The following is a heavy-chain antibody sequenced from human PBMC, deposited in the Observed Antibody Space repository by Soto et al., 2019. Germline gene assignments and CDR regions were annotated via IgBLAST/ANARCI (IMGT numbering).Heavy chain of an antibody. CDR3: ASIGYDPYYYYYMDV. J-gene: IGHJ6*03. CDR2: MNPNSGKT. CDR1: GYTFTSYD. D-gene: IGHD3-3*01. Sequence: ASVKVSCKASGYTFTSYDINWVRQATGQGLEWMGWMNPNSGKTGYAQKFQGRVTMTRNTSISTAYMELSSLRSEDTAVYYCASIGYDPYYYYYMDVWGKGTTVTVSS. V-gene: IGHV1-8*01.